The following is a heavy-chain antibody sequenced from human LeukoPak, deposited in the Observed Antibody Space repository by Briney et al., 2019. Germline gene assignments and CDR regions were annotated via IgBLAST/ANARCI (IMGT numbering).Heavy chain of an antibody. Sequence: SETLSLTCAVSGYSISSGYYWGWIRQPPGKGLEWIGSIYHSGSTYYNPSLKSRVTISVDTSKNQFSLKLSSVTAADTAVYYCARISGTMKNDYWGQGTLVTVS. D-gene: IGHD3-22*01. CDR1: GYSISSGYY. CDR2: IYHSGST. V-gene: IGHV4-38-2*01. J-gene: IGHJ4*02. CDR3: ARISGTMKNDY.